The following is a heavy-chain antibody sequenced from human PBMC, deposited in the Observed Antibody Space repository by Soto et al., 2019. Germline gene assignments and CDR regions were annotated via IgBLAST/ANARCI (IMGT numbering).Heavy chain of an antibody. D-gene: IGHD4-17*01. V-gene: IGHV3-21*01. CDR3: ATSGGDYGDYGLGASDM. J-gene: IGHJ3*02. CDR2: ISGTSYYI. Sequence: EVQLVESGGGLVKPGGSLRLSCAASGLTFSYYSMNWVRQAPGKGLEWVSSISGTSYYIYYVDSVKGRFTISRDNAKNSLYLQLNSLRADDTAVYYCATSGGDYGDYGLGASDMWGQGTMVTVSS. CDR1: GLTFSYYS.